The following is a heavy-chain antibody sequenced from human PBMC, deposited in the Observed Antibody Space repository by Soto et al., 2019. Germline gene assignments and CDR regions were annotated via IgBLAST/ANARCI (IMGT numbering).Heavy chain of an antibody. J-gene: IGHJ4*02. Sequence: QVQLVQSGAEVKKPGASVKVSCKASGYTFTSYGISWVRQAPRQGLEWMGWINVYHGTTNYAQKLQGRVTMTTDTPTITAYLDLRSLRSDDTAVFFCARDTSRGEYDYGGQGALVTVSS. V-gene: IGHV1-18*01. CDR3: ARDTSRGEYDY. D-gene: IGHD3-10*01. CDR2: INVYHGTT. CDR1: GYTFTSYG.